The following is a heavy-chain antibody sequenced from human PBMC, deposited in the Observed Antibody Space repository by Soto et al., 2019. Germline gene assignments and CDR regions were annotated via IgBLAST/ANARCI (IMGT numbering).Heavy chain of an antibody. CDR2: INPNSGGT. V-gene: IGHV1-2*04. CDR3: ASQLAAAGRFDY. J-gene: IGHJ4*02. Sequence: GASVKGSCKASEYTFTGYYMHLVRQAPGQGLEWMGWINPNSGGTNYAQKFQGWVTMTRDTSISQAYMDLSWLRSDDTAVYYCASQLAAAGRFDYWGQGTLVTVSS. CDR1: EYTFTGYY. D-gene: IGHD6-13*01.